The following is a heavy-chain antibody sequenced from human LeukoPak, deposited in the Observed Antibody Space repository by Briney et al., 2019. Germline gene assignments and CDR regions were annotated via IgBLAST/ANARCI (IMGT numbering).Heavy chain of an antibody. CDR3: ATLYYYDSSGWRFSFDYFDY. V-gene: IGHV1-24*01. CDR1: GYTLTELS. J-gene: IGHJ4*02. CDR2: FDPEDGET. D-gene: IGHD3-22*01. Sequence: ASVKVSCKVSGYTLTELSMHWVRQAPGKGLEWMRGFDPEDGETIYAQKFQGRVTMTEDTSTDTAYMELSSLRSEDTAVYYCATLYYYDSSGWRFSFDYFDYWGQGTLVTVSS.